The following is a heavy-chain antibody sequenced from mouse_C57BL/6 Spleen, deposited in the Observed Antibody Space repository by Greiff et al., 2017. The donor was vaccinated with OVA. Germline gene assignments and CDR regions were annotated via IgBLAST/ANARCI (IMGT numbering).Heavy chain of an antibody. V-gene: IGHV1-64*01. CDR3: ASPVYYDYDEGFAY. CDR2: IHPNSGST. D-gene: IGHD2-4*01. J-gene: IGHJ3*01. Sequence: VQLQQPGAELVKPGASVKLSCKASGYTFTSYWMHWVKQRPGQGLEWIGMIHPNSGSTNYNEKFKSKATLTVDKPSSTAYMQLSSLTSEDSAVYYCASPVYYDYDEGFAYWGQGTLVTVSA. CDR1: GYTFTSYW.